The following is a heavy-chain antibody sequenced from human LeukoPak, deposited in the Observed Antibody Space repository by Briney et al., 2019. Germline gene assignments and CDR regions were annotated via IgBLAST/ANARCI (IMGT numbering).Heavy chain of an antibody. CDR1: GGSISSGSYY. CDR3: ATQSGSGYYPSSFDP. J-gene: IGHJ5*02. CDR2: IYTSGST. D-gene: IGHD3-22*01. V-gene: IGHV4-61*02. Sequence: SQTLSLTCTVSGGSISSGSYYWSWIRQPAGKGLEWIGRIYTSGSTNYNPSLKSRVTISVDTSKNQFSLKLSSVTAADTAVYYCATQSGSGYYPSSFDPWGPGTLVTVSS.